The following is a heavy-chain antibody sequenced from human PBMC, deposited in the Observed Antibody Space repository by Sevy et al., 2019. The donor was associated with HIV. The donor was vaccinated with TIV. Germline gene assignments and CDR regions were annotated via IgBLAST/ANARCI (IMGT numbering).Heavy chain of an antibody. CDR1: GFIFSNHG. CDR2: IWCDGGDT. Sequence: GGSLRLSCAASGFIFSNHGMHWVRQAPGKGLEWVARIWCDGGDTYYGESVKGRFTISRDNSKNTVDLQMNSLRVEDTAVYYCARDVDSNYDGIDAWGQGTTVTVSS. J-gene: IGHJ6*02. CDR3: ARDVDSNYDGIDA. V-gene: IGHV3-33*01. D-gene: IGHD4-4*01.